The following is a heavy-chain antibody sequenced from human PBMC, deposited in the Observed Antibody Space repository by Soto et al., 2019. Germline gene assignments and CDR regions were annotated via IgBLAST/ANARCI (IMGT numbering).Heavy chain of an antibody. CDR2: IHYSGST. J-gene: IGHJ4*02. D-gene: IGHD1-26*01. V-gene: IGHV4-59*01. CDR3: ARYTDTYYSY. Sequence: SETLSLTCTVSGGPISGYYWSWVRQPPGKGLEWTGYIHYSGSTKYNPPLKSRVTMSVDTSKNQFSLSLISLTAADTAVYYCARYTDTYYSYWGQGTPVTVSS. CDR1: GGPISGYY.